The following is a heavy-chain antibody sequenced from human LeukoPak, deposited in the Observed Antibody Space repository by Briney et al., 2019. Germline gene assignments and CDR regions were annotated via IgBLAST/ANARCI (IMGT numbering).Heavy chain of an antibody. V-gene: IGHV3-23*01. J-gene: IGHJ4*02. CDR3: AKDQGRATVTALDY. Sequence: GGSLRLSCAASGFTFSSYAMSWVRQAPGKGLEWVSAISGSGGSTYDADSVKGRFTISRDNSKNTLYLQMNSLRAEDTAVYYCAKDQGRATVTALDYWGQGTVVTVSS. D-gene: IGHD4-11*01. CDR1: GFTFSSYA. CDR2: ISGSGGST.